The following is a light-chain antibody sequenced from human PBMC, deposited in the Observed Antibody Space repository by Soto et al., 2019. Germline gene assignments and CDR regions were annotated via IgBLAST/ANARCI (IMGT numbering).Light chain of an antibody. J-gene: IGLJ2*01. CDR2: EVS. V-gene: IGLV2-14*01. CDR1: SSDVGGYNY. Sequence: QSALTQPASVSGSPGQSITISCTGTSSDVGGYNYVSRYQQRPGKAPKLMIYEVSNRPSGVSNRFSGSKSGNTASLTISGLQAEDESDYYCSSYTSNSTRVFGGGTKLTVL. CDR3: SSYTSNSTRV.